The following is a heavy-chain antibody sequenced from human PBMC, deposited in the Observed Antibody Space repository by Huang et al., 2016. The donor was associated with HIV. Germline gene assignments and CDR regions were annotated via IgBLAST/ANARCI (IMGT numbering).Heavy chain of an antibody. CDR3: AKGGSAAAVLDF. V-gene: IGHV3-30*18. CDR1: GFTFSSYG. Sequence: QVQLVESGGGVVQPGRSLRISCAASGFTFSSYGMHWVHQAPGKGLEWVAVISYDARTKYYADSGKGRFSISRDNSKTTVYLQLNSLRLEDTAVYYCAKGGSAAAVLDFWGQGTLVTVSS. J-gene: IGHJ4*02. D-gene: IGHD6-13*01. CDR2: ISYDARTK.